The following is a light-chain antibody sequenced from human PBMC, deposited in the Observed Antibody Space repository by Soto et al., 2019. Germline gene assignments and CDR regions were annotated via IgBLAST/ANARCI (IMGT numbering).Light chain of an antibody. CDR3: GSYYSTDTTFV. CDR1: SSDVGSYNL. CDR2: EGS. V-gene: IGLV2-14*02. Sequence: QSVLTQPASVSGSPGQSITISCTGTSSDVGSYNLVSWYQQHPGKAPKLMIYEGSKRPSGVSDRFSGSKSVNTASLTISGLQDEDESDYYLGSYYSTDTTFVFGTGTKVTVL. J-gene: IGLJ6*01.